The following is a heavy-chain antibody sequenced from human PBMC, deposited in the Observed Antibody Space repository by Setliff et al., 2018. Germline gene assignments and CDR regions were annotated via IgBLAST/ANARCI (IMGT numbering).Heavy chain of an antibody. CDR1: GYSFTSYW. Sequence: PGESLKISCKGSGYSFTSYWIGWVRQMPGKGLEWMGIIYPGDSDTRYSPSFQGQVTISADRSISTAYLQWSSLKASDTAMYYCARITYYYDSSGYYPDAFDIWGQGTMVTV. CDR2: IYPGDSDT. J-gene: IGHJ3*02. D-gene: IGHD3-22*01. CDR3: ARITYYYDSSGYYPDAFDI. V-gene: IGHV5-51*01.